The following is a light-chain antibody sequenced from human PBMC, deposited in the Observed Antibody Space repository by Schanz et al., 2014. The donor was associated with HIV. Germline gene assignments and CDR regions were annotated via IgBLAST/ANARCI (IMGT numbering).Light chain of an antibody. Sequence: QSVLTQPPSVSAAPGQKVTISCSGSSSNIGNNYVSWYQQLPGTAPTLLIYDNNHRPSGVPDRFSGSKSGNTASLTISGLQAEDEADYYCSSYTSSSTRYVFGTGTKLTVL. V-gene: IGLV1-51*01. CDR1: SSNIGNNY. J-gene: IGLJ1*01. CDR2: DNN. CDR3: SSYTSSSTRYV.